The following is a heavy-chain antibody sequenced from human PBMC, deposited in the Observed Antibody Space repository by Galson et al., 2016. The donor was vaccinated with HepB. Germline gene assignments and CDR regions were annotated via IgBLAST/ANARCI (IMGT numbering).Heavy chain of an antibody. CDR2: IWYDGSNK. Sequence: SLRLSCAASGFTFSTYGMHWVRQAPGKGLEWVAVIWYDGSNKYYADSVKGRFTISRDNSKNTLYLQMNSLRAEDTAVYYCASTAPPRGFYYYGMDVWGNGTTVTVSS. CDR1: GFTFSTYG. J-gene: IGHJ6*04. CDR3: ASTAPPRGFYYYGMDV. V-gene: IGHV3-33*01. D-gene: IGHD4-17*01.